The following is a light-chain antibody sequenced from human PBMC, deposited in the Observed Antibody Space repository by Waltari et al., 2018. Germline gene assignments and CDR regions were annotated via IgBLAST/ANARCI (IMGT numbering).Light chain of an antibody. CDR1: QGVSSN. Sequence: EIVMTQSPATLSVSPGERATLSCRASQGVSSNLAWYQQKPGQAPRLLIHGASSRATGIPGRFSGSGSGTDFTLTISSLQSEDFAVYYCQQYNSWPPYTFGQGTKLQIK. CDR3: QQYNSWPPYT. J-gene: IGKJ2*01. CDR2: GAS. V-gene: IGKV3-15*01.